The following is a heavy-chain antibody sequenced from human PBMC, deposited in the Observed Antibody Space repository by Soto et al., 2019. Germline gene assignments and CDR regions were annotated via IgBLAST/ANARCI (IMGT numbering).Heavy chain of an antibody. D-gene: IGHD1-26*01. CDR1: GYSFTSYG. CDR2: ISAYNGNT. Sequence: QVQLVQSGAEVKKPGASVKVSCKASGYSFTSYGISWVRQAPGQGLEWLGWISAYNGNTNYAQKLQGRVTMPHRTCTSTAYMELSSLRSDDAAVCFCARPGATTPTDFRGQGTLVTVSS. V-gene: IGHV1-18*01. J-gene: IGHJ4*02. CDR3: ARPGATTPTDF.